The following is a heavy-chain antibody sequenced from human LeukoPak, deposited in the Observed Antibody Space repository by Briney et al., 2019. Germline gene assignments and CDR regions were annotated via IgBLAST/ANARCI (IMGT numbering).Heavy chain of an antibody. CDR2: IWYDGSNK. Sequence: GGSQRLSCAASGFTFSSDGMHWVRQAPGKGLEWVAVIWYDGSNKYYADSVKGRFTISRDNSKNTLYLQMNSLRAEDTAVYYCARSGGSGYYTFFDYWGQGTLVTVSS. D-gene: IGHD3-22*01. CDR3: ARSGGSGYYTFFDY. J-gene: IGHJ4*02. CDR1: GFTFSSDG. V-gene: IGHV3-33*01.